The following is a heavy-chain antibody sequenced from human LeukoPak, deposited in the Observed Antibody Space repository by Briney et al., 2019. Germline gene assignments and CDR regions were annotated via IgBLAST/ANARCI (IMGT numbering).Heavy chain of an antibody. Sequence: GESLKISCKGSGYSFTSYWIGWVRQMPGKGLEWMGIIYPGDSDTRYSPSFQGQVTISADKSISTAYLQWSSLKASDTAMYYCARQGKTPFVWGSYRYVYYFDYWGQGTLVTVSS. CDR2: IYPGDSDT. V-gene: IGHV5-51*01. CDR1: GYSFTSYW. D-gene: IGHD3-16*02. J-gene: IGHJ4*02. CDR3: ARQGKTPFVWGSYRYVYYFDY.